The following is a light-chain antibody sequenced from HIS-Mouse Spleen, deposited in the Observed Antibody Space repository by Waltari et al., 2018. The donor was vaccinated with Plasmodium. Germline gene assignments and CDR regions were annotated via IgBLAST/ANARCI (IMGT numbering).Light chain of an antibody. Sequence: SYELTQPPSVSVSPGQTASITCSGDALPTKYAYWYQQKSGQAPVLVIYEDSKRPSGIPERFSGSSSGTMATLTISVAQVEDEADYYCYSTDSSGNHRVFGGGTKLTVL. CDR2: EDS. CDR3: YSTDSSGNHRV. J-gene: IGLJ3*02. CDR1: ALPTKY. V-gene: IGLV3-10*01.